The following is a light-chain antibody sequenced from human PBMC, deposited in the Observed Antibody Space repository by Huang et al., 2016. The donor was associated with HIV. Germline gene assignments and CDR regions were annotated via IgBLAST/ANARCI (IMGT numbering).Light chain of an antibody. CDR1: QNINTY. CDR2: SAS. J-gene: IGKJ5*01. V-gene: IGKV1-39*01. Sequence: DILLTQSPSSLSSSVGDRVTITCRASQNINTYLNRYQQQPGKPPNLLIHSASTLQTGVPSRFSGSGSGTDFTLTVNSLQPEDSATYYCQQGYSALITFGQGTRL. CDR3: QQGYSALIT.